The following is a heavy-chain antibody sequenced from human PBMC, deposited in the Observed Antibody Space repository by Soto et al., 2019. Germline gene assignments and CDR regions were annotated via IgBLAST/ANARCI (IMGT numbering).Heavy chain of an antibody. Sequence: QVQLVESGGGVVQPGRSLRLSCAASGFTFSTYAMHWVRQAPGNGLEWVAVISYDGSNKYYADSVTGRFTISRDNSKNTLYLQMNSLRAEDTAVYYGARDHGSSSWDGTYYYYYGMDVWGQGTTVTLSS. J-gene: IGHJ6*02. CDR1: GFTFSTYA. CDR2: ISYDGSNK. CDR3: ARDHGSSSWDGTYYYYYGMDV. V-gene: IGHV3-30-3*01. D-gene: IGHD6-13*01.